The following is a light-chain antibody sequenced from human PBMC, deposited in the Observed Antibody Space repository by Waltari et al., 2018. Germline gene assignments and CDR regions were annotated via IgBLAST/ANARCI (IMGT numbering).Light chain of an antibody. V-gene: IGKV1-8*01. CDR2: AAS. J-gene: IGKJ2*01. Sequence: AIRMTQSPSSFSASTGDRVTMTCRASQGINTYVAWYQQKPGKAPNLLIYAASTLQSGVPSRFSGSGSGTDFTLTSSCLQSEDFATYYCQQYYNYPYTFGQGTKVEIK. CDR3: QQYYNYPYT. CDR1: QGINTY.